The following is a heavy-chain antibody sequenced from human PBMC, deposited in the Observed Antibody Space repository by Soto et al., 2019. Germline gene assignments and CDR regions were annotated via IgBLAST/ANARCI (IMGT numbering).Heavy chain of an antibody. V-gene: IGHV4-31*03. D-gene: IGHD3-9*01. CDR1: GGSTSSGGYY. J-gene: IGHJ6*04. CDR2: IYYSGST. CDR3: ARGLHGGLRYFDWLLPSYGMDV. Sequence: PSDTLSLTSTFSGGSTSSGGYYCSWIRQDPGKGLEWIGYIYYSGSTYYNPSLKSRVTISVDTAKNQFSLKLSSVTAADTAVYYCARGLHGGLRYFDWLLPSYGMDVWGKGTRV.